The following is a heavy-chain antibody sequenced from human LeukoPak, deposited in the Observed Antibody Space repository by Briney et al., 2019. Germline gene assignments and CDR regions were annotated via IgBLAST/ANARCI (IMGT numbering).Heavy chain of an antibody. V-gene: IGHV4-39*01. CDR3: ARGRYYDFWSGYSNWFDP. Sequence: PSETLSLTCTVSGGSISSSSYYWAWIRQPPGKGLEWIGSFYYSGSTFYNPSLKSRVTISADTSKNQFSLKLSSVTAADTAVYYCARGRYYDFWSGYSNWFDPWGQGTLVTVSS. CDR1: GGSISSSSYY. CDR2: FYYSGST. D-gene: IGHD3-3*01. J-gene: IGHJ5*02.